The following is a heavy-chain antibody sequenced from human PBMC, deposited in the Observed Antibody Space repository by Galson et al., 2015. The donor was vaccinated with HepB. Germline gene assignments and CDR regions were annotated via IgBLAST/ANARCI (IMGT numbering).Heavy chain of an antibody. Sequence: SVKVSCKASGYTFTSYGISWVRQAPGQGLEWMGWISAYNGNTNYAQKLQGRVTMTTDTSTSTAYMELRSLRSDDTAVYYCARSASGFGELLPFDYWGQGTLVTVSS. D-gene: IGHD3-10*01. CDR2: ISAYNGNT. J-gene: IGHJ4*02. CDR3: ARSASGFGELLPFDY. V-gene: IGHV1-18*04. CDR1: GYTFTSYG.